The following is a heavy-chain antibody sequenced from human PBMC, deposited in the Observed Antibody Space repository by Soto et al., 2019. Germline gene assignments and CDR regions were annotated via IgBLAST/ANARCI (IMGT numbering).Heavy chain of an antibody. Sequence: ETLSLTCTVSGGSISSSSYYWGWIRQPPGKGLEWIGSIYYSGSTYYNPSLKSRVTISVDTSKNQFSLKLSSVTAADTAVYYCARHAAVLRFLEWLPLSPYFDYWGQGTLVTVSS. J-gene: IGHJ4*02. V-gene: IGHV4-39*01. CDR1: GGSISSSSYY. CDR2: IYYSGST. CDR3: ARHAAVLRFLEWLPLSPYFDY. D-gene: IGHD3-3*01.